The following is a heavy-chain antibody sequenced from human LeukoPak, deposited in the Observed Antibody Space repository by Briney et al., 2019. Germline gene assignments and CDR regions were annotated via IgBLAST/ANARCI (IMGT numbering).Heavy chain of an antibody. CDR1: GFTFSSYC. J-gene: IGHJ6*03. CDR2: ISTSSSYI. Sequence: GGSLRLSCAASGFTFSSYCMNWVRQAPGKGLEWVSFISTSSSYIHYADSVKGRFTISRDNSRNTLYLQMDSLSTDDTAVYYCAKASSGTIAAVETHYNYYMDVYGKGTTVTVSS. V-gene: IGHV3-21*01. CDR3: AKASSGTIAAVETHYNYYMDV. D-gene: IGHD6-13*01.